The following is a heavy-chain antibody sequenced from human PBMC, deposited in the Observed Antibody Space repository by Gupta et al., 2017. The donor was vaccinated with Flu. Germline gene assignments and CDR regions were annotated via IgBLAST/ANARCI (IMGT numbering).Heavy chain of an antibody. D-gene: IGHD3-10*01. V-gene: IGHV1-69-2*01. CDR1: FSDYY. J-gene: IGHJ6*02. Sequence: FSDYYIHWVQQAPGKGLAWMGFVDPDDGETKYGEKFQGRVTITADTSTDTAYMELSSLRSEDTAVYYCARVKDRGSDGMDVWGQGTPVTVSS. CDR2: VDPDDGET. CDR3: ARVKDRGSDGMDV.